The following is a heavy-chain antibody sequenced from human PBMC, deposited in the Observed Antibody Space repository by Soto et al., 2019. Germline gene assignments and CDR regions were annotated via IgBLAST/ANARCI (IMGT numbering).Heavy chain of an antibody. CDR3: ARQRVLPAQYYFDS. V-gene: IGHV4-61*07. J-gene: IGHJ4*02. Sequence: WTWIRQPPGKGLEWIGYILDSGTTDYNHSLKSRVTMSVDTSKNQFSLNLRSVTAADTAMYYCARQRVLPAQYYFDSWGQGVVVTVSS. CDR2: ILDSGTT. D-gene: IGHD2-2*01.